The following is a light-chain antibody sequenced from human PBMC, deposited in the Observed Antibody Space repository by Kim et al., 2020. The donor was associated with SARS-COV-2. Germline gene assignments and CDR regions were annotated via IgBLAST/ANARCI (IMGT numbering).Light chain of an antibody. CDR1: SNDIGNYNY. V-gene: IGLV2-14*03. Sequence: QSALTQPASVSGSPGQSITISCTGTSNDIGNYNYVSWYQQHPGNAPKLLIYDVSKRPSGVSNRFSGSKSGKTASLTISGLHPEDESDYYCISYTDRSTFEVGGGTQLTVL. CDR3: ISYTDRSTFE. J-gene: IGLJ2*01. CDR2: DVS.